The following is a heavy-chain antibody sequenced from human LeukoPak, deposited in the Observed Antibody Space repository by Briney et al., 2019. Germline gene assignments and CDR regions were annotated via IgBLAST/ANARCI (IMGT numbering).Heavy chain of an antibody. D-gene: IGHD5-18*01. CDR1: GFTFRSYT. Sequence: GGSLRLSCAASGFTFRSYTMRWVRQAPGKGLEWVSAISDSGDRTEYAASVKGRFTISRDNAKNILYLQMNSLRAEDTAVYYCAKDQPPPAMVSLFDYWGQGTLVTVSS. CDR3: AKDQPPPAMVSLFDY. CDR2: ISDSGDRT. V-gene: IGHV3-23*01. J-gene: IGHJ4*02.